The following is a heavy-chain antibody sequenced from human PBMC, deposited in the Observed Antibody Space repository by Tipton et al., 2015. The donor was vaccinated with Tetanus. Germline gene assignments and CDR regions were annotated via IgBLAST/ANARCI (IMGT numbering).Heavy chain of an antibody. CDR3: ARDISGGNSEKGDY. CDR2: IYTGGTT. J-gene: IGHJ4*02. Sequence: QLVQSGGGLIQPGGSLRLSCAASGFTVSTSHMTWVRQAPGKGLEWVSIIYTGGTTTYADSVKGRFTISRDNSKNTLYLQMDSLRGEDTAVYYCARDISGGNSEKGDYWGQGTLVTVSS. V-gene: IGHV3-66*03. CDR1: GFTVSTSH. D-gene: IGHD4-23*01.